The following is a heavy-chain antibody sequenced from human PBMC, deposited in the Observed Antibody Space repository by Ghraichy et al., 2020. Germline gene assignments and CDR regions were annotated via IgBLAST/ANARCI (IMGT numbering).Heavy chain of an antibody. CDR1: GFTFSSYA. V-gene: IGHV3-23*01. Sequence: GGSLRLSCAASGFTFSSYAMSWVRQAPGKGLEWVSAISGSGGSTYYADSVKGRFTISRDNSKNTLYLQMNSLRAEDTAVYYCAKLGVPRPLIPLTIFGGWFDPWGQGTLVTVSS. CDR3: AKLGVPRPLIPLTIFGGWFDP. CDR2: ISGSGGST. D-gene: IGHD3-3*01. J-gene: IGHJ5*02.